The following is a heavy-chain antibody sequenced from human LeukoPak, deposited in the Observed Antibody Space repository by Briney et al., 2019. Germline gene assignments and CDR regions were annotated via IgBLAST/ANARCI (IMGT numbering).Heavy chain of an antibody. CDR1: GGSISSGSYY. V-gene: IGHV4-61*02. CDR2: IYTSGST. D-gene: IGHD3-3*01. CDR3: ASLRYYDFWSGYEDFDY. J-gene: IGHJ4*02. Sequence: PSETLSLTCTVSGGSISSGSYYWSWIRQPAGKGLEWIGRIYTSGSTNYNPSLKSRVTISVDTSKNQFSLKLSSVTAADTAVYYCASLRYYDFWSGYEDFDYWGQGTLVTVSS.